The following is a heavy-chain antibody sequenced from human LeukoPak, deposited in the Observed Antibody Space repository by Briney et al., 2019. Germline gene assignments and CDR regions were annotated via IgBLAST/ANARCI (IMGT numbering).Heavy chain of an antibody. CDR3: ARGWAQKTYYYDSSGYYYLSNWFDP. D-gene: IGHD3-22*01. Sequence: SVKVSCKASGGTFSSYAISWVRQAPGQGLEWMGGIIPIFGTANYAQKFQGRVTITTDESTSTAYMELSSLRSEDTAVHYCARGWAQKTYYYDSSGYYYLSNWFDPWGQGTLVTVSS. CDR1: GGTFSSYA. J-gene: IGHJ5*02. V-gene: IGHV1-69*05. CDR2: IIPIFGTA.